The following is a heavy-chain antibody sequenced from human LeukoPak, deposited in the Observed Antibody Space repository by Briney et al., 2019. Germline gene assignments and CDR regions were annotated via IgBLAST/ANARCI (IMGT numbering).Heavy chain of an antibody. J-gene: IGHJ4*02. Sequence: PGGSLRLSCAASGFTFSSYAMHWVRQAPGKGLEWVAVISYDGSNKYYADSVKGRFTISRDNSKNTLYLQMNSLRAEDTAVYYCARDQEPHYYDSSGILDYWGQGTLVTVSS. CDR3: ARDQEPHYYDSSGILDY. V-gene: IGHV3-30-3*01. CDR1: GFTFSSYA. D-gene: IGHD3-22*01. CDR2: ISYDGSNK.